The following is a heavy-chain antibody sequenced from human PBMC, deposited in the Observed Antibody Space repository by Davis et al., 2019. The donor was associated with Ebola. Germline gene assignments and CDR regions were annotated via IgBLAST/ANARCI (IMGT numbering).Heavy chain of an antibody. CDR1: GFTFDDYA. J-gene: IGHJ5*02. CDR3: AKDIFKDYEVGYNWFDP. D-gene: IGHD4-17*01. CDR2: ISWNNGSI. Sequence: SLKISCAASGFTFDDYAMHWVRQAPGKGLEWVSGISWNNGSIRYADSVKGRFTISRDNAKNSLYLQMNSLRAEDTALYYCAKDIFKDYEVGYNWFDPWGQGTLVTVSS. V-gene: IGHV3-9*01.